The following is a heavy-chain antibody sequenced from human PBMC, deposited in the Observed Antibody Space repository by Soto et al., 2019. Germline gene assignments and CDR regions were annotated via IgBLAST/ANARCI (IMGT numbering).Heavy chain of an antibody. CDR1: GFIFSPYA. CDR2: VAYNGDP. Sequence: DVQLLESGGGLAQPGGPLSLSCEASGFIFSPYAMTWSRQAPGKGREGVSTVAYNGDPYSPDSVKGRFTISRDNSRNTVTLQMTSLRAEDTAVYFCAKTRGTTVPSGTRTFDYWGQGTLVTVSS. CDR3: AKTRGTTVPSGTRTFDY. J-gene: IGHJ4*02. D-gene: IGHD1-1*01. V-gene: IGHV3-23*01.